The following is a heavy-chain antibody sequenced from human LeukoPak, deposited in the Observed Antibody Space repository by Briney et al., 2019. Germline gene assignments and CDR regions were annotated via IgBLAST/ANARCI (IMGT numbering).Heavy chain of an antibody. J-gene: IGHJ4*02. CDR1: GYTFTGYY. Sequence: ASVKVSCKASGYTFTGYYIRWVRQAPGQGLEWMGYINPDSGGTNYAQKFQGRVTMTRDTSISTAYMELSGLTSDDTAVYYCARSITATGHWGQGTLVTVSS. D-gene: IGHD1-1*01. CDR2: INPDSGGT. V-gene: IGHV1-2*02. CDR3: ARSITATGH.